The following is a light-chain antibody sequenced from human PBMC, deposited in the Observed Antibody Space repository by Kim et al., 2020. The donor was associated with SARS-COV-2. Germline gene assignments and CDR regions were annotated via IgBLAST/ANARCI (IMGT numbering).Light chain of an antibody. CDR1: QSVSSSY. CDR2: GAS. J-gene: IGKJ2*01. Sequence: SPGERPTPSCRASQSVSSSYLAWYQQKPGQAPRLLIYGASSRSTGIPDRFSGSGSGTDFTLTISRLEPEDFAVYYCQQYGSSPMYTFGQGTKLEI. V-gene: IGKV3-20*01. CDR3: QQYGSSPMYT.